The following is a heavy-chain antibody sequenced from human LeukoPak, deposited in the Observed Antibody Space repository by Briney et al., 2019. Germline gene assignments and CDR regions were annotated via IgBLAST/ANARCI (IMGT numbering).Heavy chain of an antibody. CDR3: ARLDGYNRYFLDY. CDR1: GFTFSSYE. CDR2: ISSGGDFI. J-gene: IGHJ4*02. V-gene: IGHV3-48*03. D-gene: IGHD5-24*01. Sequence: PGGSLRLSCAASGFTFSSYEMNWVRQAPGKGLEWVSYISSGGDFIRYAASVKGRFTISRDNTKNSLYLQMNSLRDEDTAVYYCARLDGYNRYFLDYWGQGTPVTVSS.